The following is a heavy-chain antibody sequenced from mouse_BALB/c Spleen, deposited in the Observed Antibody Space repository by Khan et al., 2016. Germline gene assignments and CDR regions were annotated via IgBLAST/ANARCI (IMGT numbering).Heavy chain of an antibody. CDR1: GFTFTDYY. Sequence: EVELVESGGGLVQPGGSLRLSCTTSGFTFTDYYMSWVRQPPGEALEWLGFVRNKANGYTTEYSASVKGHFTISRDNSQSILYLQMNILRAEDSATLYCARDLKDGYYWYFDFWGAGTTVTVSS. CDR2: VRNKANGYTT. J-gene: IGHJ1*01. CDR3: ARDLKDGYYWYFDF. D-gene: IGHD2-3*01. V-gene: IGHV7-3*02.